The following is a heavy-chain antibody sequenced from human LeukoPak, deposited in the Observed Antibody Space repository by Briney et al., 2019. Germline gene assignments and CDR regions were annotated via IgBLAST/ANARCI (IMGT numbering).Heavy chain of an antibody. CDR2: VSVGGGST. Sequence: PGGSLRLSCAASGFNFTNYAMSWVRQAPGKGLEWVSGVSVGGGSTYYADSVKGRFTISRDNSKNTLSLQMNSLRAEDTAVYYCAKDITTAGTNYFDSWGQGTLVTVSS. D-gene: IGHD6-13*01. V-gene: IGHV3-23*01. CDR1: GFNFTNYA. J-gene: IGHJ4*02. CDR3: AKDITTAGTNYFDS.